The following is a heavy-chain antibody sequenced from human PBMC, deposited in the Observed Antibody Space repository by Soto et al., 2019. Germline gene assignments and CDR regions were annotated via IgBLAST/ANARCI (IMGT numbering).Heavy chain of an antibody. V-gene: IGHV3-7*01. Sequence: EVQLVESGGGLVQPGGSLRLSCAASGFTFSRYWMSWVRQAPGKGLEWVANIKQDGSEKHYVDSVKGRFTISRDNAKNSLYLQMNSLRAEDTAVYYCARDFSGYDFDYCGHGTLVTVSS. D-gene: IGHD5-12*01. J-gene: IGHJ4*01. CDR3: ARDFSGYDFDY. CDR2: IKQDGSEK. CDR1: GFTFSRYW.